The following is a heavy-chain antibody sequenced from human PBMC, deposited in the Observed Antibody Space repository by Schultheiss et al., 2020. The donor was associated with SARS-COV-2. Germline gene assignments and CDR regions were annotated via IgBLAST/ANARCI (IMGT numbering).Heavy chain of an antibody. CDR1: GGSISSYY. CDR3: ARDTAMVIGYYYYGMDV. Sequence: SQTLSLTCTVSGGSISSYYWSWIRQPPGKGLEWIGSIYYSGSTYYNPSLKSRVTISVDTSKNQFSLKLSSVTAADTAVYYCARDTAMVIGYYYYGMDVWGQGTTVTVSS. D-gene: IGHD5-18*01. CDR2: IYYSGST. V-gene: IGHV4-59*05. J-gene: IGHJ6*02.